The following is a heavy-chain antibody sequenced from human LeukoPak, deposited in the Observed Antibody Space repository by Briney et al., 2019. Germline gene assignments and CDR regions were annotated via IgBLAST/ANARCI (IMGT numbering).Heavy chain of an antibody. V-gene: IGHV4-34*01. CDR2: INHSGST. Sequence: SETLSLTCAVYGGSFSGHYWSWIRQPPGKGLEWIGEINHSGSTNYNPSLKSRVTISVDTSKNQFSLKLSSVTAADTAVYYCARGGGDHYDFWSGKYYYYMDVWGKGTTVTVSS. CDR3: ARGGGDHYDFWSGKYYYYMDV. CDR1: GGSFSGHY. J-gene: IGHJ6*03. D-gene: IGHD3-3*01.